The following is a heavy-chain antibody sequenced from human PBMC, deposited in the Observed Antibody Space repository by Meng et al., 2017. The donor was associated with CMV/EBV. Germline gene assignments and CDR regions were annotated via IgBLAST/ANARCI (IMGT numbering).Heavy chain of an antibody. Sequence: VSGGSVSSGSYYWSWIRQPPGKGLEWLGYIYCSGSTNYDPSLKSRVTISVDTSKNQFSLKLSSVTAADTAVYYCARDPYYGSGSYYTWGQGTLVTVSS. CDR3: ARDPYYGSGSYYT. CDR1: GGSVSSGSYY. J-gene: IGHJ5*02. CDR2: IYCSGST. D-gene: IGHD3-10*01. V-gene: IGHV4-61*01.